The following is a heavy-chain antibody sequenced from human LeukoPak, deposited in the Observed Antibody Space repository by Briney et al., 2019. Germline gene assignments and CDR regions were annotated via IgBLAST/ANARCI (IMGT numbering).Heavy chain of an antibody. CDR3: ARATRQGYDFWSGYYEPYYFDY. J-gene: IGHJ4*02. V-gene: IGHV4-34*01. Sequence: SETLSLTCTVSGGSISSYYWSWIRQPPGKGLEWIGEINHSGSTNYNPSLKSRVTISIDTSKNQFSLKLSSVTAADTAVYYCARATRQGYDFWSGYYEPYYFDYWGQGTLVTVSS. CDR1: GGSISSYY. D-gene: IGHD3-3*01. CDR2: INHSGST.